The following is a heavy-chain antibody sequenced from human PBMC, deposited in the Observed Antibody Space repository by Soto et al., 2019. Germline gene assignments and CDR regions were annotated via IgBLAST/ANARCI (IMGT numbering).Heavy chain of an antibody. D-gene: IGHD2-2*02. Sequence: XETLCLTCSVAGYSVSSGDYYWSWIRQPRGKGLEWIGHVYFSGSTNYIPSLKSRVTISVDTSKNQFSLKLTSVTASDTAVYYCARHIVVVPAAISWFDHWGQGNQVTVSS. CDR1: GYSVSSGDYY. CDR3: ARHIVVVPAAISWFDH. CDR2: VYFSGST. V-gene: IGHV4-61*08. J-gene: IGHJ5*02.